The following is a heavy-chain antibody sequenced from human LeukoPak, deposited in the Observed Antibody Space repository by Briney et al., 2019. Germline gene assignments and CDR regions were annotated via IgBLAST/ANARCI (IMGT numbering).Heavy chain of an antibody. D-gene: IGHD4-23*01. J-gene: IGHJ5*02. CDR2: IIPILGIA. V-gene: IGHV1-69*04. Sequence: SVKVSCKASGGTFSSYAISWVRQAPGQGLEWMGRIIPILGIANYAQKFQGRVTITADKSTSTAYMELSSLRSEDTAVYYCAREPNGGKAGAWGQGTLVTVSS. CDR3: AREPNGGKAGA. CDR1: GGTFSSYA.